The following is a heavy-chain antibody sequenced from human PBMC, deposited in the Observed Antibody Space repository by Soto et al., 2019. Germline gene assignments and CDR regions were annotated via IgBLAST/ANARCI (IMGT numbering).Heavy chain of an antibody. J-gene: IGHJ4*02. CDR2: IYYSGST. CDR3: ARASRIQLWFDY. D-gene: IGHD5-18*01. Sequence: PSETLSLTCTVSGGSISSGGYYWSWIRQHPGKGLEWIGYIYYSGSTYYNPSLKSRVTISVDTSKNQFSLKLSSVTAADTAVYYCARASRIQLWFDYWGQGTLVTVSS. V-gene: IGHV4-31*03. CDR1: GGSISSGGYY.